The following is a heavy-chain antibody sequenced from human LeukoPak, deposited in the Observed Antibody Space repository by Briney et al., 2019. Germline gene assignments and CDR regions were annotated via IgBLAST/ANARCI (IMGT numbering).Heavy chain of an antibody. V-gene: IGHV3-30-3*01. J-gene: IGHJ6*02. CDR2: ISYDGSNK. CDR1: GFTFSSYA. D-gene: IGHD4-17*01. CDR3: ARVGPTYGDYYYYGMDV. Sequence: GGSLRLSCAASGFTFSSYAMHWVRQAPGKGLEWVAVISYDGSNKYYADPVKGRFTISRDNSKNTLYLQMNSLRAEDTAVYYCARVGPTYGDYYYYGMDVWGQGTTVTVSS.